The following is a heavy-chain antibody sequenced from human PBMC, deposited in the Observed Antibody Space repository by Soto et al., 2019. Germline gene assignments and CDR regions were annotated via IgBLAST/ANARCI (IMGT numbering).Heavy chain of an antibody. D-gene: IGHD2-2*01. V-gene: IGHV3-7*01. J-gene: IGHJ4*02. Sequence: EVQLVESGGGLVQPGGSLRLSCAASGFTFSSYWMSWVRQAPGKGLEWVANIKQDGSEKYYVDSVKGRFTISRDNAKNSLYLQMNSLRAEDKAVYYCARGRGCSTGCHNFDYWGQGTLVTVSS. CDR2: IKQDGSEK. CDR1: GFTFSSYW. CDR3: ARGRGCSTGCHNFDY.